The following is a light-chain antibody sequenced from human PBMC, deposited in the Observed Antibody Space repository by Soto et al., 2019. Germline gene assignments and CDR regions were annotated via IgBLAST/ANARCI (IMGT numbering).Light chain of an antibody. CDR1: QSVNSY. Sequence: EIVLTQSPATLSLSPGERATLACRASQSVNSYLAWYQQKPGQAPRLVIYNASRRATGIPSRFSGSGSGTDFTLTISSLQHEDVAVYYCQQRSDWPTFVQRTQVEIK. V-gene: IGKV3-11*01. CDR2: NAS. CDR3: QQRSDWPT. J-gene: IGKJ1*01.